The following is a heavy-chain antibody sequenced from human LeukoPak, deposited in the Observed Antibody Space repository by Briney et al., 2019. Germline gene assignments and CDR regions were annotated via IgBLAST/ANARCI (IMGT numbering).Heavy chain of an antibody. J-gene: IGHJ6*03. CDR3: AKEAVAGDSYYYMDV. CDR1: GFTFSTYS. D-gene: IGHD6-19*01. CDR2: ISGSGGST. Sequence: PGGSLRLSCAASGFTFSTYSMSWVRQAPGKGLEWVSAISGSGGSTYYADSVKGRFTISRDNSKNTLYLQMNSLRAEDTAVYYCAKEAVAGDSYYYMDVWGKGTTVTISS. V-gene: IGHV3-23*01.